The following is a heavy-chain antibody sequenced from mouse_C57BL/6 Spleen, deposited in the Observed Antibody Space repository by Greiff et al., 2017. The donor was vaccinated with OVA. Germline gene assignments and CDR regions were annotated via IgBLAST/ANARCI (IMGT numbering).Heavy chain of an antibody. CDR3: TRWDYYGSSFAY. CDR1: GYTFTDYE. J-gene: IGHJ3*01. V-gene: IGHV1-15*01. CDR2: IDPETGGT. Sequence: QVHVKQSGAELVRPGASVTLSCKASGYTFTDYEMHWVKQTPVHGLEWIGAIDPETGGTAYNQKFKGKAILTADKSSSTAYMELRSLTSEDSAVYYCTRWDYYGSSFAYWGQGTLVTVSA. D-gene: IGHD1-1*01.